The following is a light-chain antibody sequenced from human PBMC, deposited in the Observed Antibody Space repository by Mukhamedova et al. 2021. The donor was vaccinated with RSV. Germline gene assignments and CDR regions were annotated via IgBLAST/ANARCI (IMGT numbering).Light chain of an antibody. Sequence: HSGKAPKLMIYDVTKRPSGVPDRFSGSKSGNTASLTISGLQGEDEADYYCCSYAGSYTWVFGGRTTLTVL. CDR3: CSYAGSYTWV. V-gene: IGLV2-11*01. J-gene: IGLJ3*02. CDR2: DVT.